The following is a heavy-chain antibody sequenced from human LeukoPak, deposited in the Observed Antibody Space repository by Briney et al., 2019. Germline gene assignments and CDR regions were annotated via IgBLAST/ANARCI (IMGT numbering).Heavy chain of an antibody. J-gene: IGHJ6*03. V-gene: IGHV3-72*01. CDR2: IRNKGDSYTT. CDR1: GFTFSSYE. D-gene: IGHD4-11*01. Sequence: PGGSLRLSCAASGFTFSSYEMNWVRQAPGKGLEWVGRIRNKGDSYTTQYAASVKGRFTISRDDSNNSLYLQMNSLKTEDTAVYYCARVTVTHYYFYMDVWGKGTTVTIS. CDR3: ARVTVTHYYFYMDV.